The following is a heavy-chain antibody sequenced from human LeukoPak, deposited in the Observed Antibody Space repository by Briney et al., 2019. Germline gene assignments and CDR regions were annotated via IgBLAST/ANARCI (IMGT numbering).Heavy chain of an antibody. V-gene: IGHV3-7*01. CDR1: GFTFSSYW. J-gene: IGHJ4*02. Sequence: GGSLRLSCAASGFTFSSYWMSWVRQAPGKGLEWLANIKQDGSEKYYVDSVKGRFTISRDNAKNSLYLQMNSLRAEDTAVYYCIVYYDSSGYYSGRWGQGTLVSVSS. CDR2: IKQDGSEK. D-gene: IGHD3-22*01. CDR3: IVYYDSSGYYSGR.